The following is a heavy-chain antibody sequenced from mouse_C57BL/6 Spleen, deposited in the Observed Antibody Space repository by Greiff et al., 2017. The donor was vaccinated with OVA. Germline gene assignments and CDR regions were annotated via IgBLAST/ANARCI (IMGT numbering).Heavy chain of an antibody. CDR1: GYTFTSYW. V-gene: IGHV1-55*01. CDR2: IYPGSGST. Sequence: QVQLQQPGAELVKPGASVKMSCKASGYTFTSYWITWVKQRPGQGLEWIGDIYPGSGSTNYNEKFKSKATLTVDTSSSTAYMQLSSLTSEDSAVYYCARNYYDYDEYYFDYWGQGTTLTVSS. CDR3: ARNYYDYDEYYFDY. D-gene: IGHD2-4*01. J-gene: IGHJ2*01.